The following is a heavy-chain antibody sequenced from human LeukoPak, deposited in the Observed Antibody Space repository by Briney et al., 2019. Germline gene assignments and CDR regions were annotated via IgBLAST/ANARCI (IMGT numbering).Heavy chain of an antibody. CDR2: IYYSGST. J-gene: IGHJ3*02. D-gene: IGHD4-17*01. V-gene: IGHV4-38-2*01. CDR3: ARHDYGDYNDAFDI. CDR1: GYSISSGYY. Sequence: SETLSLTCAVSGYSISSGYYWGCIRQPPGKGLEWIGSIYYSGSTYYNPSLKSRVTISVDTSKNQFSLKLSSVTAADTAVYYCARHDYGDYNDAFDIWGQGTMVTVSS.